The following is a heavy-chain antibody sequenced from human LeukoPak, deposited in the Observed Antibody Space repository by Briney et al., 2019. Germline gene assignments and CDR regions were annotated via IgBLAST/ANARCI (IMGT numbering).Heavy chain of an antibody. J-gene: IGHJ6*02. V-gene: IGHV3-49*04. CDR1: GFTFGDHA. CDR3: SRGPIQLWLHNAMDV. D-gene: IGHD5-18*01. Sequence: GGSLRLSCTASGFTFGDHAMSWVRQAPGKGLEWVGFIRSKAYGWTTEYAASVKGRFTISRDDSKSIAYLQMNSLTTEDTAVYYCSRGPIQLWLHNAMDVWGQGTTVTVSS. CDR2: IRSKAYGWTT.